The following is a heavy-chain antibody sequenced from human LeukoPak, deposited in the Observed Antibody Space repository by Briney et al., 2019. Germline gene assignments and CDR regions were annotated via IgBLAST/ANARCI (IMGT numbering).Heavy chain of an antibody. Sequence: SVKVSCKASGGTFSSYAISWVRQAPGQGLEWMGGIIPIFGTANYAQKFQGRVTITADESTSTAYMELRSLRSDDTAVYYCARHSSGWMYNFDYWGQGTLVTVSS. CDR3: ARHSSGWMYNFDY. V-gene: IGHV1-69*13. J-gene: IGHJ4*02. D-gene: IGHD6-19*01. CDR1: GGTFSSYA. CDR2: IIPIFGTA.